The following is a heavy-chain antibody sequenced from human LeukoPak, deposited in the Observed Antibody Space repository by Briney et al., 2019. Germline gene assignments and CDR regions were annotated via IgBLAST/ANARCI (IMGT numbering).Heavy chain of an antibody. V-gene: IGHV3-7*01. CDR3: ARVVGIAAALSSGGTADWFDP. CDR2: IKQEGSEK. D-gene: IGHD6-13*01. J-gene: IGHJ5*02. Sequence: PGGSLRLSCAASGFTFSSYWMSWVRQAPGKGLGWVANIKQEGSEKYYVDSVEGRFTISRDNAKHSLYLQMNSLRAEDTAVYYCARVVGIAAALSSGGTADWFDPWGQGTLVTVSS. CDR1: GFTFSSYW.